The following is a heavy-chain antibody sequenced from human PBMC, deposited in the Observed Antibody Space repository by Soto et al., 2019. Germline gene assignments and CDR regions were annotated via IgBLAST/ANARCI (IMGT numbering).Heavy chain of an antibody. CDR1: ESTVSRDW. D-gene: IGHD1-26*01. CDR3: SGGVGDAF. Sequence: EVHLVESGGGLVQTGGSLRLSCAIFESTVSRDWMNWVRQAPGKGLEWVAHINQDGSEKYYVDSVKGRFTISRDNAKKSVYLHMNSLRPADTDMYYCSGGVGDAFWGQGTLVTVSS. V-gene: IGHV3-7*04. J-gene: IGHJ4*02. CDR2: INQDGSEK.